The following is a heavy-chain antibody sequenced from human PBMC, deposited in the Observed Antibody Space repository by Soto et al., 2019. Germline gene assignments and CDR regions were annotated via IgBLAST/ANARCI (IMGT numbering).Heavy chain of an antibody. V-gene: IGHV4-39*01. CDR3: ARQGSY. CDR2: IYFNGNT. J-gene: IGHJ4*01. Sequence: SETLSLICNVSCVSIIDTSYYWGWIRQPPGKGLEWIGTIYFNGNTFYNPSLKSRLTISVDTSKNQISLRLTSVTAADTAVYYCARQGSYWGHGTLVTVSS. CDR1: CVSIIDTSYY.